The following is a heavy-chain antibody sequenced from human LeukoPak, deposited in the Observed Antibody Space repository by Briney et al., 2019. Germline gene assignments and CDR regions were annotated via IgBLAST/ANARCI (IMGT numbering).Heavy chain of an antibody. V-gene: IGHV4-34*01. D-gene: IGHD3-10*01. J-gene: IGHJ5*02. CDR2: IQHSGST. CDR3: AREGYGSGSYYLNWFDP. Sequence: PSETLSLTCAVYGGAFSGYYWSWIRQPPAKGLEWIGEIQHSGSTNYNPSLKSRVTISVDTSKDQFSLKLSSVTAADTAVYYCAREGYGSGSYYLNWFDPWGQGTLVTVSS. CDR1: GGAFSGYY.